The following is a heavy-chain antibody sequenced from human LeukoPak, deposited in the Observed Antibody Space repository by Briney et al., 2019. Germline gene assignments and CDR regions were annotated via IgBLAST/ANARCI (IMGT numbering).Heavy chain of an antibody. CDR2: MSYNGNNK. D-gene: IGHD1-1*01. J-gene: IGHJ5*02. CDR1: GFTFINYP. CDR3: AGGASGTFSWFHA. Sequence: GGPLRLSCAASGFTFINYPIHWVRQAPGKGLEWMTVMSYNGNNKYYADSVKGRFTISRDNSKTTLHLQMDRLGLGDTAVYYCAGGASGTFSWFHAWGQATLVTVSS. V-gene: IGHV3-30-3*01.